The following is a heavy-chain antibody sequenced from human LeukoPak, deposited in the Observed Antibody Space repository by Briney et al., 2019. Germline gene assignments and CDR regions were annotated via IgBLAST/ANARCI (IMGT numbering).Heavy chain of an antibody. Sequence: ASVKVSCKASGYTFTGYYMHWVRQTPGQGLEWMGWINPYSGGTNYAQKFQGRVTMTRDTSISTAHMELSRLRSDDTAVYYCARITKYYYDSSGPKGAFDIWGQGTMVTVSS. CDR2: INPYSGGT. V-gene: IGHV1-2*02. D-gene: IGHD3-22*01. CDR1: GYTFTGYY. CDR3: ARITKYYYDSSGPKGAFDI. J-gene: IGHJ3*02.